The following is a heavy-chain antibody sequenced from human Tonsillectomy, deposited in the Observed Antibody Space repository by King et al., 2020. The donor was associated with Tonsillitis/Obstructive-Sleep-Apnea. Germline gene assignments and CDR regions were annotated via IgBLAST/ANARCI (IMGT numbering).Heavy chain of an antibody. J-gene: IGHJ4*02. Sequence: VQLVQSGAEVKKPGASGKVSCKASGYTFTSYYLHWVRLAPGQGLEWMGIINPSGGSTSYAQKFQGRVTMTRVTSTSTVYMELSSLRSEDTAVYYCARAPGTIGTTPFDYWGQGTQVTVSS. V-gene: IGHV1-46*01. CDR3: ARAPGTIGTTPFDY. CDR2: INPSGGST. CDR1: GYTFTSYY. D-gene: IGHD1-1*01.